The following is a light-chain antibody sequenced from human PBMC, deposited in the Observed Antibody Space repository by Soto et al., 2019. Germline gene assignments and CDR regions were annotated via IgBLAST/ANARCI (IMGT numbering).Light chain of an antibody. CDR2: GAS. CDR3: QQYNNWPWT. Sequence: EIVLTHSRGALSLSPGERATLSCRVSQSVSSNYLAWYQQKPGQAPRLLIHGASTRATGFPARFSGSGSGTDFTLTISSLQSEDFAVYYCQQYNNWPWTFGQGTKVDIK. V-gene: IGKV3-15*01. CDR1: QSVSSN. J-gene: IGKJ1*01.